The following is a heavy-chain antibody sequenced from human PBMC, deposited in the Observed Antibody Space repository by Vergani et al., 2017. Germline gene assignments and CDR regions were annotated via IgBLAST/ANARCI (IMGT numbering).Heavy chain of an antibody. D-gene: IGHD3-22*01. CDR2: ISSNGGST. Sequence: QTAPPLPFYPSASGFPARRHAIHWVRQAQGKPLEYVAAISSNGGSTYYADSVKGRFTISRDNSKNTLYLQMSSLRAEDTAVYYCVKGHRYDSSGNYSSQDAFDIWGQGTMVTVSS. V-gene: IGHV3-64D*06. J-gene: IGHJ3*02. CDR1: GFPARRHA. CDR3: VKGHRYDSSGNYSSQDAFDI.